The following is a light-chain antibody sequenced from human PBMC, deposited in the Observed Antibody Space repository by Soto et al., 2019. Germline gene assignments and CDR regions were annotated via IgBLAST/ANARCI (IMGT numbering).Light chain of an antibody. CDR3: QQYPSFSRT. J-gene: IGKJ1*01. CDR1: QTISSW. CDR2: KAS. V-gene: IGKV1-5*03. Sequence: IQMYQSPSTLSGYVGDRVTITCRAIQTISSWLAWYQQKPGKAPKLLIYKASTLKSGVPSRFSGSGSGTEFTLTISSLQPDDFATYYCQQYPSFSRTFGQGTKVDIK.